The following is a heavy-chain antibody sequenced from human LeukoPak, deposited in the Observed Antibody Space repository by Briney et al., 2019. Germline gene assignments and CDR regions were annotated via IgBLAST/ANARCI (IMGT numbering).Heavy chain of an antibody. CDR1: GFTFSSYW. CDR3: ARGESRVAETGKIGY. J-gene: IGHJ4*02. D-gene: IGHD6-19*01. CDR2: INSDGSST. V-gene: IGHV3-74*01. Sequence: PGGSLRLSCSASGFTFSSYWMHWVRQAPGKGLVWVSRINSDGSSTSYADSVKGRFTISRDNAKKTLYLQMNSLRAEDTAVYYCARGESRVAETGKIGYWAQGTLVTVSS.